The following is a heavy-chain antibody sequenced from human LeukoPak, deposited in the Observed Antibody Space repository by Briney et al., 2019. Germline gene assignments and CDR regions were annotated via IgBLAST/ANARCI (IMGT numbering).Heavy chain of an antibody. CDR2: ISGTGGAT. Sequence: TGGSLRLSCAASGFTFDNFAINWVRQAPGKGLEWVSAISGTGGATYYADSVKGRFTISRDNSKNTLYLQMNSLRAEDTAVYYCARAFFKTLPDYDILSSYWYFDTWGRGTLVTVSS. CDR1: GFTFDNFA. V-gene: IGHV3-23*01. J-gene: IGHJ2*01. D-gene: IGHD3-9*01. CDR3: ARAFFKTLPDYDILSSYWYFDT.